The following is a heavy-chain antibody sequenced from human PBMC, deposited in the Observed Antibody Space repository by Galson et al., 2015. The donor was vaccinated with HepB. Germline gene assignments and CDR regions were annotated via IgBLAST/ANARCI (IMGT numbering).Heavy chain of an antibody. CDR2: IYYSGST. J-gene: IGHJ5*02. D-gene: IGHD4-17*01. CDR3: TRRTVGSGWFDL. V-gene: IGHV4-59*01. Sequence: SETLSLTCTVSGGSINNYYWSWIRQPPGKGLEWIGYIYYSGSTDYNPALRSRVTMSVDTSKNQLSLKLSSVTAADTAVYYCTRRTVGSGWFDLWGQGTLVTVSS. CDR1: GGSINNYY.